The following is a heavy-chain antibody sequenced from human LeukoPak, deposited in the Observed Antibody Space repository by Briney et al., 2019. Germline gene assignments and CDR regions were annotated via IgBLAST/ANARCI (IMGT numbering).Heavy chain of an antibody. D-gene: IGHD6-13*01. J-gene: IGHJ4*02. V-gene: IGHV3-48*03. CDR1: GFTFSSYE. CDR3: GIAASGTLADF. CDR2: ISSSGSTI. Sequence: GGSLRLSCAASGFTFSSYEMNWVRQAPGKGLEWVSYISSSGSTIYYADSVKGRFTISRDSAKNSLYLQMNSLRAEDTAVYYCGIAASGTLADFWGQGTLVTVSS.